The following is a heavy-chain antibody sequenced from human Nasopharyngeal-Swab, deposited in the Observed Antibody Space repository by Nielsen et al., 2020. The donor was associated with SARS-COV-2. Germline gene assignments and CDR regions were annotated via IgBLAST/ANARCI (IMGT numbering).Heavy chain of an antibody. CDR3: ARTGKNGADAFDI. CDR1: GYTFSSYW. J-gene: IGHJ3*02. D-gene: IGHD1-14*01. Sequence: GGSLRLSCAASGYTFSSYWMHWVRQAPGKGLEWVSAISGSGGSTYYADSVKGRFTISRDNSKNTLYLQMNSLRAEDTAVYYCARTGKNGADAFDIWGQGTMVTVSS. CDR2: ISGSGGST. V-gene: IGHV3-23*01.